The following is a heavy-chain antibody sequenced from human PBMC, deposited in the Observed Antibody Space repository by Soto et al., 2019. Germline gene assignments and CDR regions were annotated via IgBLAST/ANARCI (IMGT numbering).Heavy chain of an antibody. CDR1: GGSFSGYY. J-gene: IGHJ5*02. CDR3: ARDRVVRGVMGPRGKNWFDP. Sequence: SETLSLTCAVYGGSFSGYYWSWIRQPPGKGLEWIGEINHSGSTNYNPSLKSRVTISVDTSKNQFSLKLGSVTAADTAVYYCARDRVVRGVMGPRGKNWFDPWGQGTLVTVSS. V-gene: IGHV4-34*01. CDR2: INHSGST. D-gene: IGHD3-10*01.